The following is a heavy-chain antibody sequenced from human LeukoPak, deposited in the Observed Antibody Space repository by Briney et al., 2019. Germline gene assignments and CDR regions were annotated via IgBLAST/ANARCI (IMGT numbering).Heavy chain of an antibody. CDR3: ARIDAFDI. CDR1: GFTFSSYG. J-gene: IGHJ3*02. CDR2: ISSRGSYT. Sequence: PGRSLRLSCAASGFTFSSYGMHWVRQAPGKGLEWVSYISSRGSYTYYADSVKGRFTISRDNAKNSLYLQMNSLRAEDTAVYYCARIDAFDIWGQGTMVTVSS. V-gene: IGHV3-21*06.